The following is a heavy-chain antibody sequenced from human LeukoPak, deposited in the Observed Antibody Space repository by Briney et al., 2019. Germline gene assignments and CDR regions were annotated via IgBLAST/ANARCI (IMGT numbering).Heavy chain of an antibody. CDR1: GFTFGSYA. J-gene: IGHJ4*02. CDR3: ARLYDSSAYRADHFDY. CDR2: ISYDGSNK. Sequence: GGSLRLSCAASGFTFGSYAMHWVRQAPGKGLEWVAVISYDGSNKYYADSVKGRFTISRDNSKNTLYLQINSLRAEDTAVYYCARLYDSSAYRADHFDYWGQGTLVTVSS. D-gene: IGHD3-22*01. V-gene: IGHV3-30*04.